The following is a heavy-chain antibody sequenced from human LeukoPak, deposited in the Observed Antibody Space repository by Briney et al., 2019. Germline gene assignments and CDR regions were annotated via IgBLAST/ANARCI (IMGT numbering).Heavy chain of an antibody. V-gene: IGHV3-7*01. CDR2: IKNDGSGK. Sequence: PGGSLRLSCAASGLTFSSYWMSWVRQTPGKGLEWVANIKNDGSGKYYVDSVKGRFTISRDNAKNSLYLQMNSLRAEDTAVYYCARDRSNERYYYDSSGDFDHWGQGTLVTVSS. CDR3: ARDRSNERYYYDSSGDFDH. D-gene: IGHD3-22*01. CDR1: GLTFSSYW. J-gene: IGHJ4*02.